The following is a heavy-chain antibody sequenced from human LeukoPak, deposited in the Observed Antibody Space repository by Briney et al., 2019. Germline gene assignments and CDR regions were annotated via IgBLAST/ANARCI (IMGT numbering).Heavy chain of an antibody. V-gene: IGHV4-59*08. CDR1: GDSISHYY. CDR2: INYSGNT. Sequence: SETLSHTCTVSGDSISHYYWSWIRQPPGKGLEWIAYINYSGNTDYNPSLKSRATISVDTSKNHFSLKLNSVTAADTAVYYCARLNVLDSRVLHQFDHWGQGTLVTVSS. D-gene: IGHD2-15*01. J-gene: IGHJ4*02. CDR3: ARLNVLDSRVLHQFDH.